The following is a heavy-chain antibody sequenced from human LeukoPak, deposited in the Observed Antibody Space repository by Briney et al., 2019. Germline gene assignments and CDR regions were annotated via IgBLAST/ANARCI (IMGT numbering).Heavy chain of an antibody. J-gene: IGHJ4*02. CDR3: ARGGVVPAAVVDY. V-gene: IGHV1-2*02. CDR1: VYTFTGYY. D-gene: IGHD2-2*01. CDR2: INPNSGGT. Sequence: ASVKVSCKASVYTFTGYYMHWVRQAPGQGLEWMGWINPNSGGTDYAQKLQGTVTMTRDTSISTAYMEVSRLRSDDTAVYYCARGGVVPAAVVDYWGRGTLVTVSS.